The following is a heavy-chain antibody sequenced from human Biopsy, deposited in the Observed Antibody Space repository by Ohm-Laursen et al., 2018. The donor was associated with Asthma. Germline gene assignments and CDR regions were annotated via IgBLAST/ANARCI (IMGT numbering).Heavy chain of an antibody. D-gene: IGHD7-27*01. Sequence: SVKVSCKASAYTFIGYHLHWVRQAPGEGLEWMGRINPNGGATIYAQKFQGRVTMTRDTSISTAYMELSRLTSDDTAIYYCARVQKSPGDRWFDPWGQGTLVTVSS. CDR3: ARVQKSPGDRWFDP. CDR1: AYTFIGYH. CDR2: INPNGGAT. J-gene: IGHJ5*02. V-gene: IGHV1-2*06.